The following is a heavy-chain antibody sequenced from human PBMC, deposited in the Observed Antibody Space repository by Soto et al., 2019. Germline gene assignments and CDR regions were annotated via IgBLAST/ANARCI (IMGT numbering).Heavy chain of an antibody. Sequence: ASVKVSCKASGYTLTAFHMHWVRQAPGLGLEWMGIINPSLGHSNTAQRFQDRVAMTWDTSTSTFYMELSSLRSDDTAVYYCARAPYSSSSLFLDYWGQGTPVTVS. CDR3: ARAPYSSSSLFLDY. J-gene: IGHJ4*02. CDR2: INPSLGHS. CDR1: GYTLTAFH. V-gene: IGHV1-46*01. D-gene: IGHD6-6*01.